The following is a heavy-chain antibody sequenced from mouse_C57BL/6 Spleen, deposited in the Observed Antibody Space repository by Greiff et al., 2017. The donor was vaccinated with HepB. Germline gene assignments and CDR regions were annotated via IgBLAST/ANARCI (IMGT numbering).Heavy chain of an antibody. D-gene: IGHD6-1*01. CDR3: TRDKRGAVGAMDY. Sequence: EVHLVESGEGLVKPGGSLKLSCAASGFTFSSYAMSWVRQTPEKRLEWVAYISSGGDYIYYADTVKGRFTISRDNARNTLYLQMSSLKSEDTAMYYCTRDKRGAVGAMDYWGQGTSVTVSS. V-gene: IGHV5-9-1*02. CDR1: GFTFSSYA. CDR2: ISSGGDYI. J-gene: IGHJ4*01.